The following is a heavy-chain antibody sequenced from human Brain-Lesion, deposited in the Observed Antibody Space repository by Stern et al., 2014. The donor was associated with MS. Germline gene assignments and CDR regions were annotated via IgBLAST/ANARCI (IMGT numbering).Heavy chain of an antibody. CDR3: ARDDHRDSSGHYAPFDY. V-gene: IGHV1-3*01. CDR2: INGVDDKT. J-gene: IGHJ4*02. D-gene: IGHD3-22*01. Sequence: QMQLVQSGAEVKKPGASVKVSCKASGYTFIRYAMQWVRQAPGQRLEWMGRINGVDDKTKYSHKFQVRVTITRDTSANTVYMELSSLRSEDTAVYYCARDDHRDSSGHYAPFDYWGQGTRVTVSS. CDR1: GYTFIRYA.